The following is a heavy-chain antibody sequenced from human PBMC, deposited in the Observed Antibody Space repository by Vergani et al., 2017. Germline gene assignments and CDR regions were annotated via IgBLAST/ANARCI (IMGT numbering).Heavy chain of an antibody. CDR1: GGSISSGDYY. CDR3: ARGRGYCSSTSCYTLRYAFDI. V-gene: IGHV4-30-4*01. D-gene: IGHD2-2*02. J-gene: IGHJ3*02. Sequence: QVQLQESGPGLVKPSQTLSLTCTVSGGSISSGDYYWSWIRQPXGKGLEWIGYIYYSGSTYYNPSLKSRVTISVDTSKNQFSLKLSSVTAADTAVYYCARGRGYCSSTSCYTLRYAFDIWGQGTMVTVSS. CDR2: IYYSGST.